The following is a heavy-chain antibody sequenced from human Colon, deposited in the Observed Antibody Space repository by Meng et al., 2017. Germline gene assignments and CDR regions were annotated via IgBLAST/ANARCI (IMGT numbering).Heavy chain of an antibody. CDR3: ATSSLGWGGDAFDI. V-gene: IGHV3-53*01. CDR2: VYRAGGT. Sequence: LSLTCAVSDFTVSDKYMGWVRQAPGKGLEWVAIVYRAGGTDYPDSVKGRFTISRDNSRDTLYLHMSSLRGDDTAVYYCATSSLGWGGDAFDIWGQGTTVTVSS. J-gene: IGHJ3*02. CDR1: DFTVSDKY. D-gene: IGHD7-27*01.